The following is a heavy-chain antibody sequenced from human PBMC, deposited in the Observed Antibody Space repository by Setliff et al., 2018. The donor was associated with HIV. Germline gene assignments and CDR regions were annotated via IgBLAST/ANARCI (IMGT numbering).Heavy chain of an antibody. CDR2: IIPIFGTA. CDR3: ARSRGYDYDGEFDY. J-gene: IGHJ4*02. CDR1: GGTFSSYA. V-gene: IGHV1-69*13. D-gene: IGHD5-12*01. Sequence: GASVMVSCKASGGTFSSYAISWVRQAPGQGLEWMGGIIPIFGTANYAQKFQGRVTITADESTSTAYMELSSLRSEDTAVYYCARSRGYDYDGEFDYWGQGTLVTVSS.